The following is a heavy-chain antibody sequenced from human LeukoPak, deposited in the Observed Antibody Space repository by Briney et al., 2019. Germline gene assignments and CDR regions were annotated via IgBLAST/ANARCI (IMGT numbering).Heavy chain of an antibody. J-gene: IGHJ4*02. CDR3: AGSGYYYDRFDY. V-gene: IGHV4-59*01. Sequence: PSETLSLTCTVSGGSISSYYWSWIRQPPGKGLEWIGYIYYSGSTNYNPSLKSRVTISVDTSKNQFSLKLSSVTAADTAVYYCAGSGYYYDRFDYWGQGTLVTVSS. CDR1: GGSISSYY. D-gene: IGHD3-22*01. CDR2: IYYSGST.